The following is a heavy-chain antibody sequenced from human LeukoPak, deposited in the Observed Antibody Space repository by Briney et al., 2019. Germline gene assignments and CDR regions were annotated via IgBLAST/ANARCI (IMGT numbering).Heavy chain of an antibody. Sequence: GGSLRLSCAASGFTFDDYAMHWVRQAPGKGLEWVSGISWNSGSIGYADSVKGRFTISRDNAKNSLYLQMNSLRAEDTAVYYCARDLPSYCGGDCYRPSFDIWGQGTMVTVSS. CDR2: ISWNSGSI. D-gene: IGHD2-21*02. J-gene: IGHJ3*02. CDR3: ARDLPSYCGGDCYRPSFDI. CDR1: GFTFDDYA. V-gene: IGHV3-9*01.